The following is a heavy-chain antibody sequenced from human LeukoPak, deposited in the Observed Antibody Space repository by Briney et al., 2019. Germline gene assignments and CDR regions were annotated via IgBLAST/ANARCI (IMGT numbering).Heavy chain of an antibody. Sequence: SETLSLTCTVSGGSISSYYWSWIRQPPGKGLEGIGYIYYSGSTNYNPSLKSRVTISVDTSKNKFSLKLNSVTAADTAVYYCARYVWGSYPTFDDYWGQGTLVTLYS. V-gene: IGHV4-59*01. CDR3: ARYVWGSYPTFDDY. D-gene: IGHD3-16*02. CDR2: IYYSGST. J-gene: IGHJ4*02. CDR1: GGSISSYY.